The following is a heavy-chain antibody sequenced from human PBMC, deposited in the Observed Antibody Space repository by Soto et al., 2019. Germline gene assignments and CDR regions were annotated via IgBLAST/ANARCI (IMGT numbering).Heavy chain of an antibody. CDR3: ARDRSGYDGYYFDY. Sequence: SETLSLTCTVSGGSVISGGYYFNCIRQHPWNGLEWIGYIYYIGSTYYNPSLKSRVTITVDTSKNQFSLKLSSVAAADTAIYYCARDRSGYDGYYFDYWGQGSLVTVSS. J-gene: IGHJ4*02. CDR2: IYYIGST. V-gene: IGHV4-31*03. CDR1: GGSVISGGYY. D-gene: IGHD5-12*01.